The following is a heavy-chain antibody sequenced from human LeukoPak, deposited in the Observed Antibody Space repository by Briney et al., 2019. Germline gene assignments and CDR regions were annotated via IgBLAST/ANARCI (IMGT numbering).Heavy chain of an antibody. J-gene: IGHJ6*02. V-gene: IGHV3-7*01. CDR1: GFTFSGYA. Sequence: GGSLRLSCAASGFTFSGYAMSWVRQAPGKGLEWVANIKQDGSEKYYVDSVKGRFTISRDNAKNSLYLQMNSLRAEDTAVYYCARDRYDFWSGYYLGFNYYGMDVWGQGTTVTVSS. CDR2: IKQDGSEK. D-gene: IGHD3-3*01. CDR3: ARDRYDFWSGYYLGFNYYGMDV.